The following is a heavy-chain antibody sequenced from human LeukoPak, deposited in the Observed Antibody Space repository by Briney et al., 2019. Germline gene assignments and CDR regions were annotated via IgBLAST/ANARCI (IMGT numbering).Heavy chain of an antibody. D-gene: IGHD3-10*01. V-gene: IGHV6-1*01. CDR3: ARRPFEAANYYGMDV. CDR2: TYYRSRWYN. CDR1: GDGVSSKSAA. Sequence: SQTLSLTCAISGDGVSSKSAAWNWIRQSPSRGLEWLGRTYYRSRWYNDYAESVESRMTINPDTSKNQFSLQLNSVAPEDTAVYYCARRPFEAANYYGMDVWGQGTTVTVSS. J-gene: IGHJ6*02.